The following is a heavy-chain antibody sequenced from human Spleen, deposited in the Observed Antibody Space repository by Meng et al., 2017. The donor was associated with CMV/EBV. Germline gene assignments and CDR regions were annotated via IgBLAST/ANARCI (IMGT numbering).Heavy chain of an antibody. CDR3: ARESWYGADFDY. J-gene: IGHJ4*02. CDR2: IIYSGST. CDR1: GDSISSRDYY. D-gene: IGHD4-17*01. V-gene: IGHV4-30-4*01. Sequence: CTVSGDSISSRDYYWSWIRQPPGKGLEWIGHIIYSGSTYYNPSFQSRVAISQDTSKNQFSLKVRSATAADTAVYYCARESWYGADFDYWGQGTLVTVSS.